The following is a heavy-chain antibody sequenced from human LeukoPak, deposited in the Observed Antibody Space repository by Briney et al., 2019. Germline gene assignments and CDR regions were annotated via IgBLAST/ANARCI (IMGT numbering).Heavy chain of an antibody. Sequence: SETLSLTCTVSGGSVGRGCYYWSWIRQPPGKGLEWIAYIYYSGSTNYNPSLKSRVTISVDTSKNQFSLKLSSVTAADTDVYYYARVGSINTSGILIRYYAIHFWRQGTTVTVSS. J-gene: IGHJ6*02. D-gene: IGHD3-16*01. V-gene: IGHV4-61*01. CDR1: GGSVGRGCYY. CDR3: ARVGSINTSGILIRYYAIHF. CDR2: IYYSGST.